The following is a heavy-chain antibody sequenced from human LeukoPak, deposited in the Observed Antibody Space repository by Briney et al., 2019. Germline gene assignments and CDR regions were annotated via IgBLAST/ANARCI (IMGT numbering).Heavy chain of an antibody. D-gene: IGHD3-22*01. V-gene: IGHV1-69*05. Sequence: SVKVSCKASGYTFTSYDINWVRQATGQGLEWMGGIIPIFGTANYAQKFQGRVTMTRDMSTSTVYMELSSLRSEDTAVYYCARSSGYYSSLFYMHVWGKGTTVTVSS. CDR3: ARSSGYYSSLFYMHV. CDR1: GYTFTSYD. J-gene: IGHJ6*03. CDR2: IIPIFGTA.